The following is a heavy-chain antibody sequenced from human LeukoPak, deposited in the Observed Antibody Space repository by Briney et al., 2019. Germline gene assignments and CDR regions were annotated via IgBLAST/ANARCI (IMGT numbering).Heavy chain of an antibody. CDR3: ARVSGGIYWYFDL. CDR2: ISNSSSYI. V-gene: IGHV3-21*01. Sequence: PGGSLRLSCAASGFTFSSYSMNWVRQAPGKGLEWVSSISNSSSYIYYADSVKGRFTISRDNAKNTLYLQMNSLRDEDTAVYYCARVSGGIYWYFDLWGRGTLVTVSS. D-gene: IGHD4-23*01. J-gene: IGHJ2*01. CDR1: GFTFSSYS.